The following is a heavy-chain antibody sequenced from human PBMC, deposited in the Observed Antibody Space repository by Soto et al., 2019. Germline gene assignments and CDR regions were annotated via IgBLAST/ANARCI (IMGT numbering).Heavy chain of an antibody. CDR2: IDPCDSKS. D-gene: IGHD6-13*01. J-gene: IGHJ6*02. Sequence: VESLQISCNGSGYDFNAYWITWVRQIPWKGLEWMGRIDPCDSKSDYSPSFQGHVTFSVDKSIRTAYLQLASLKASDTAMYYCARMGIAAVKGSTRYYNGWDVWGQGTTVTVS. CDR3: ARMGIAAVKGSTRYYNGWDV. CDR1: GYDFNAYW. V-gene: IGHV5-10-1*01.